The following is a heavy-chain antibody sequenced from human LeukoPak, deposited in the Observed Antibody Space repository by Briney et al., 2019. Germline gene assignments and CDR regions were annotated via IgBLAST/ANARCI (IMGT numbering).Heavy chain of an antibody. V-gene: IGHV3-7*05. CDR3: ARAHRITIFGVAYY. D-gene: IGHD3-3*01. J-gene: IGHJ4*02. CDR2: IKQDGSEK. CDR1: GFTFRSFG. Sequence: GGSLRLSCAASGFTFRSFGMSWVRQAPGKGLEWVANIKQDGSEKNYVDAVEGRFTISRDNAKNSLYLQMNSLRAEDTAVYYCARAHRITIFGVAYYWGQGTLVTVSS.